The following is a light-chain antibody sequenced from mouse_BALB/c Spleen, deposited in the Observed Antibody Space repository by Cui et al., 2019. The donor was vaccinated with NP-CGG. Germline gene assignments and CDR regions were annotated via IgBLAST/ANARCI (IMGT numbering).Light chain of an antibody. CDR1: TGAVTIRNY. Sequence: QAAVTQESAPATSPGETVTLTCRSSTGAVTIRNYANWVQEKPDHLFTGLIGGTNNRAPGVPARFSGSLIGDKAALTITGAQTEDEAIYFCALWYSNHWVFGGGTKLTVL. J-gene: IGLJ1*01. V-gene: IGLV1*01. CDR2: GTN. CDR3: ALWYSNHWV.